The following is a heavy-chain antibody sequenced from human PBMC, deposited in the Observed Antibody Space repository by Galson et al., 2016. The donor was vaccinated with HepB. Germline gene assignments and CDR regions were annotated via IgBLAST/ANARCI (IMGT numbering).Heavy chain of an antibody. V-gene: IGHV3-33*01. J-gene: IGHJ4*02. CDR2: IWFDGSDK. Sequence: SLRLSCAASGFIFSSYGMHWVRQAPGKGLEWVAVIWFDGSDKYYADSVKGRVTISRDNSRNTVYLQLNSLRAGDTAVYYCAREYLDGFGDYVPLFDSWGQGTLVTISS. CDR3: AREYLDGFGDYVPLFDS. D-gene: IGHD3-16*01. CDR1: GFIFSSYG.